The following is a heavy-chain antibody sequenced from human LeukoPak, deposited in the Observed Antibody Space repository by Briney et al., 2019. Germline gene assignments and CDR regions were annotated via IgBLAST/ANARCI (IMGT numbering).Heavy chain of an antibody. Sequence: GGSLRLSCAASGFTFINAWMSWVRQAPGKGLEWVANIKQDGSEKYYVDSVKGRFTISRDNAKNSLYLQVNSLRAEDTAVYYCAELGITMIGGVWGKGTTVTISS. J-gene: IGHJ6*04. V-gene: IGHV3-7*01. CDR1: GFTFINAW. D-gene: IGHD3-10*02. CDR2: IKQDGSEK. CDR3: AELGITMIGGV.